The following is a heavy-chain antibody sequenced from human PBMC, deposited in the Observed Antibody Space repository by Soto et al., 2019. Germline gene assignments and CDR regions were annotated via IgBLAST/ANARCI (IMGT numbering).Heavy chain of an antibody. V-gene: IGHV1-69*13. Sequence: GASVKGSCKASGGTFSSYAISWVRQAPGQGLEWMGGIIPIFGTANYAQKFQGRVTITADESTSTAYMELSSLRSEDTAVYYCARDLGSGWYYFDYWGQGTLVTVSS. CDR1: GGTFSSYA. D-gene: IGHD6-19*01. CDR3: ARDLGSGWYYFDY. CDR2: IIPIFGTA. J-gene: IGHJ4*02.